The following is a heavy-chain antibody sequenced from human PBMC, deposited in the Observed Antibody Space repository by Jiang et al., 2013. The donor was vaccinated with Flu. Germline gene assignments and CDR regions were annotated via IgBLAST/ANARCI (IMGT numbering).Heavy chain of an antibody. CDR2: ISSSSSYT. CDR1: GFTFSDYY. CDR3: ARDGWDGGHYYYYGMDV. Sequence: QLVESGGGLVKPGGSLRLSCAASGFTFSDYYMSWIRQAPGKGLEWVSYISSSSSYTNYADSVKGRFTISRDNAKNSLYLQMNSLRAEDTAVYYCARDGWDGGHYYYYGMDVWGQGTTVTVSS. V-gene: IGHV3-11*06. D-gene: IGHD4-23*01. J-gene: IGHJ6*02.